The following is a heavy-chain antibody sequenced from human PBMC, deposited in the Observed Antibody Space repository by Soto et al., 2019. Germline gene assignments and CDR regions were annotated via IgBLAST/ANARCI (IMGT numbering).Heavy chain of an antibody. D-gene: IGHD2-2*01. CDR2: IYYSGST. J-gene: IGHJ6*03. Sequence: SETLSLTCTVSGGSISSSSYYWGWIRQPPGKGLEWIGSIYYSGSTYYNPSLKSRVTISVDTSKNQFSLKLSSVTAADTAVYYCARLYCSSTSCYYPMYYYYYYMDVWGKGTTVTVSS. CDR3: ARLYCSSTSCYYPMYYYYYYMDV. V-gene: IGHV4-39*01. CDR1: GGSISSSSYY.